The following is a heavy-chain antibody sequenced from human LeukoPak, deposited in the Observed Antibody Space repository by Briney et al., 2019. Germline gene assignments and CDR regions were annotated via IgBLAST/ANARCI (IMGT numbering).Heavy chain of an antibody. CDR3: ARVGGDYYDSSGPIDY. D-gene: IGHD3-22*01. CDR1: GFTFGSYE. J-gene: IGHJ4*02. CDR2: ISSSGSTI. Sequence: PGGSLRLSCAASGFTFGSYEINWVRQAPGKGLEWVSYISSSGSTIYYVDSVKGRFTISRDNAKNSLYLQMHSLRAEDTAVYYCARVGGDYYDSSGPIDYWGQGTLVTVSS. V-gene: IGHV3-48*03.